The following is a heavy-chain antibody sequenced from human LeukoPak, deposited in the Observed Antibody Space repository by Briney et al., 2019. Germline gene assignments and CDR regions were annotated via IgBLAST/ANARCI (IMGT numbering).Heavy chain of an antibody. J-gene: IGHJ3*02. D-gene: IGHD1-26*01. CDR3: ARDELLDAFDI. CDR1: GGSISSYY. Sequence: SETLSLTCTVSGGSISSYYWSWIRQPPEKGLECIGYIYYSGSTNYNPSLKSRVTISVDTSKTQFSLKLSSLTAADTAVYYCARDELLDAFDIWGQGTMVTVSS. V-gene: IGHV4-59*01. CDR2: IYYSGST.